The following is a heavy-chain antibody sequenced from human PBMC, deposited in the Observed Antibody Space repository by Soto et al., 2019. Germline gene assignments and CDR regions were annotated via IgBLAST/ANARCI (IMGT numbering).Heavy chain of an antibody. Sequence: QVQLVQSGAEVKKPGSSVKVSCRASGGTFSSYAVSWVRQAPGQGLEWMGVIIPLLNTPKYVQQFQGRVTITADASATTAYMELSSLRSEDTAVYYCARESSSPNYYYYGMDVWGQGTTVTVSS. V-gene: IGHV1-69*01. CDR2: IIPLLNTP. J-gene: IGHJ6*02. CDR3: ARESSSPNYYYYGMDV. CDR1: GGTFSSYA. D-gene: IGHD6-6*01.